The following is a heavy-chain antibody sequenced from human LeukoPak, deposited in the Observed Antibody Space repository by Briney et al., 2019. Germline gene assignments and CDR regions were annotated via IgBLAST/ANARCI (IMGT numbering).Heavy chain of an antibody. Sequence: SETLSLTCTTSGASISSHYWSWIRQPPGKELEWIGYIDNGGSPKYSPSLRSRDTISVVTSKNQFSLKLNSVTAADTAVYYCARDLGRVANDYYFDSWGQGTLVTVSS. CDR2: IDNGGSP. D-gene: IGHD4/OR15-4a*01. CDR3: ARDLGRVANDYYFDS. V-gene: IGHV4-59*11. CDR1: GASISSHY. J-gene: IGHJ4*02.